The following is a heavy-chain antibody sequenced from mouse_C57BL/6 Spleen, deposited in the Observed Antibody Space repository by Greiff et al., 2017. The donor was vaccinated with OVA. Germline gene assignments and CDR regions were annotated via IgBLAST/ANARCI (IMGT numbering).Heavy chain of an antibody. Sequence: VQLQQSGAELARPGASVKLSCKASGYTFTSYGISWVKQRTGQGIEWIGEIYPRSGNTYYNEKFKGKATLTADKSSSTAYMELRSLTSEDSAVYFCAGGVYDYEGFAYWGQGTLVTVSA. D-gene: IGHD2-4*01. J-gene: IGHJ3*01. CDR3: AGGVYDYEGFAY. CDR2: IYPRSGNT. V-gene: IGHV1-81*01. CDR1: GYTFTSYG.